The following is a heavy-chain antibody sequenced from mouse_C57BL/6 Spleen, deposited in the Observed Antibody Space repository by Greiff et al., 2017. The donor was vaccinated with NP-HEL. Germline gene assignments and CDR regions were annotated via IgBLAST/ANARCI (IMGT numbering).Heavy chain of an antibody. V-gene: IGHV5-16*01. CDR1: GFTFSDYY. CDR2: INYDGSST. Sequence: EVKLVESEGGLVQPGSSMKLSCTASGFTFSDYYMAWVRQVPEKGLEWVANINYDGSSTYYLDSLKSRFIISRDNAKNILYLQMSSLKSEDTATYYCARAVGRLPWFAYWGQGTLVTVSA. J-gene: IGHJ3*01. D-gene: IGHD4-1*01. CDR3: ARAVGRLPWFAY.